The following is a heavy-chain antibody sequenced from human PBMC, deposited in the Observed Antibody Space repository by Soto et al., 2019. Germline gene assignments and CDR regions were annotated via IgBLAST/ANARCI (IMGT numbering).Heavy chain of an antibody. Sequence: EVQLLESGGGLVQPGGSLRLSCRVSGFTFGNYAMAWVRQAPGKGLEWVSGISASGGRTYYADSAKGRFTISIDNSNNTLYLQMSSRRAEDTAVYYCAKDLEVLSARFESWGQGALVTVSS. CDR2: ISASGGRT. CDR1: GFTFGNYA. V-gene: IGHV3-23*01. D-gene: IGHD2-15*01. J-gene: IGHJ4*02. CDR3: AKDLEVLSARFES.